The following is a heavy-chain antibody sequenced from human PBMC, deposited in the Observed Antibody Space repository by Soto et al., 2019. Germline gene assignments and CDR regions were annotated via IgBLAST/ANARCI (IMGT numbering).Heavy chain of an antibody. CDR3: AKDYYYDSSGYLDY. Sequence: WGSLSLSCAASGFTVSSYGMYWVRQAPGKGLEWVAVISYDGSNKYYADSVKGRFTISRDNSKNTLYLQMNSLRAEDTAVYYCAKDYYYDSSGYLDYWGQGTLVTVSS. CDR1: GFTVSSYG. D-gene: IGHD3-22*01. V-gene: IGHV3-30*18. CDR2: ISYDGSNK. J-gene: IGHJ4*02.